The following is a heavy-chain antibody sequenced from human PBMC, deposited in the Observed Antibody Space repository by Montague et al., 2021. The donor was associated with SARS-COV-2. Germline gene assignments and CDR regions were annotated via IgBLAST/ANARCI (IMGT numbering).Heavy chain of an antibody. CDR2: INHSGST. CDR3: SRGARQGYGFRLGSFDS. Sequence: SETLSLTCAVYGGSFSGYYWNWIRQPPGKGLEWTGEINHSGSTNYNPSLKIRVTMSVDTSKSQFSLKLSSVTAADTAGYYCSRGARQGYGFRLGSFDSWGQGTLVTVSS. V-gene: IGHV4-34*01. CDR1: GGSFSGYY. D-gene: IGHD3-10*01. J-gene: IGHJ4*02.